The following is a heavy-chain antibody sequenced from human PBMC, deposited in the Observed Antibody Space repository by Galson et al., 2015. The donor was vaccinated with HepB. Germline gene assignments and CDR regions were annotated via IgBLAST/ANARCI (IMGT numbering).Heavy chain of an antibody. Sequence: SLRLSCAASGFTFSSYGMHWVRQAPGKGLEWIGRIKSKTDGGATDYAAPVKGRFTISRDDSKNTLSLQLNSLNTEDTAVYYCARDPRWYYDSSGYYYEEAFDIWGQGTMVTVSS. J-gene: IGHJ3*02. V-gene: IGHV3-15*01. CDR3: ARDPRWYYDSSGYYYEEAFDI. CDR1: GFTFSSYG. D-gene: IGHD3-22*01. CDR2: IKSKTDGGAT.